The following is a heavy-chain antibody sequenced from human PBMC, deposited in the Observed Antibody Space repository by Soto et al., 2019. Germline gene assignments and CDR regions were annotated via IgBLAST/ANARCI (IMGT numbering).Heavy chain of an antibody. V-gene: IGHV2-5*02. J-gene: IGHJ4*02. D-gene: IGHD4-17*01. CDR2: IYWDDDK. CDR1: GFSLTTSGVG. Sequence: SGPTLVNPTQTLTLTCTFSGFSLTTSGVGVGWIRQPPGKALEWLALIYWDDDKRYSPSLKSRLTITKDTSKNQVVLTMTNMDPVDTATYYCAQVSTTVTSLDCWGQGTLVTVSS. CDR3: AQVSTTVTSLDC.